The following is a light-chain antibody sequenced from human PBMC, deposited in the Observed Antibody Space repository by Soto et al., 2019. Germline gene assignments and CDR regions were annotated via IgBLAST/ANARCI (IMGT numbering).Light chain of an antibody. CDR3: QAWDSSTVV. CDR2: EDN. V-gene: IGLV3-1*01. J-gene: IGLJ3*02. CDR1: KLGDRY. Sequence: SYELTQPPSLSVSPGQIASITCSGDKLGDRYVCWYQQKPGQSPVPVIYEDNKRPLGIPERFSGSNSGNTATLTISGTQAMDEADYYCQAWDSSTVVFGGGTQLTVL.